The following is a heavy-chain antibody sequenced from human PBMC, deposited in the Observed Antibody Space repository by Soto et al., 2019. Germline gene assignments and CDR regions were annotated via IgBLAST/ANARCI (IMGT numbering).Heavy chain of an antibody. CDR3: ARDRSTYGGGGTGEVKENWFDP. J-gene: IGHJ5*02. CDR1: GGSISRYY. D-gene: IGHD2-8*01. V-gene: IGHV4-59*01. CDR2: AYYSGDT. Sequence: LSLTCSVSGGSISRYYWSWIRQPPGKGLEWIGYAYYSGDTGYNPSLKSRVTMAVDTSKNQVSLKLSSVTAADTAVYYCARDRSTYGGGGTGEVKENWFDPWGQGALVTVSS.